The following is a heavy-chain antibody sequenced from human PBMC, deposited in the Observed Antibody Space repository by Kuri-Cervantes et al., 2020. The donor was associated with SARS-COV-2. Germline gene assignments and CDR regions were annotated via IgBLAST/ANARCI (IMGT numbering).Heavy chain of an antibody. J-gene: IGHJ4*02. CDR3: VKSSYGGCSSWPDY. CDR1: GFTFSSYA. D-gene: IGHD6-13*01. Sequence: GGSLRLSCSASGFTFSSYAMHWVRQAPGKGLEYVSAISSNGGSTYYADSVKGRFTISRDNSKNTLYLQMSSLRDEDTAVYYCVKSSYGGCSSWPDYWGQGTLVTVSS. CDR2: ISSNGGST. V-gene: IGHV3-64D*06.